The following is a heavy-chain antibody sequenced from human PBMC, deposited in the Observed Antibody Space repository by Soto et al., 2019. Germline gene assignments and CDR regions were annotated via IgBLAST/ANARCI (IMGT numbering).Heavy chain of an antibody. CDR1: GFTFSDHS. CDR3: ASDPYYYASDY. D-gene: IGHD3-10*01. CDR2: ISGSGTTI. J-gene: IGHJ4*02. Sequence: QVQLVESGGGLVKPGGSLRLSCAASGFTFSDHSMTWIRQAPGKGLEWVSYISGSGTTIYYTDSVKGRFTVSRDNAKKSHYLQMNSLRAEDTAVYYCASDPYYYASDYWGQGTLVTVSS. V-gene: IGHV3-11*01.